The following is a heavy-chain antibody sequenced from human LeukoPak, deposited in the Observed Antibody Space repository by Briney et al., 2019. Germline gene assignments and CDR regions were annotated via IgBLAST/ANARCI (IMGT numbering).Heavy chain of an antibody. CDR2: IYHSGST. D-gene: IGHD3-10*01. CDR1: GGSFSGYY. Sequence: SETLSLTCAVYGGSFSGYYWGWIRQPPGKGLEWIGSIYHSGSTYYNPSLKSRVTISVDTSKNQFSLKLSSVTAADTAVYYCARRAGDYYGSGSYNWFDPWGQGTLVTVSS. CDR3: ARRAGDYYGSGSYNWFDP. V-gene: IGHV4-38-2*01. J-gene: IGHJ5*02.